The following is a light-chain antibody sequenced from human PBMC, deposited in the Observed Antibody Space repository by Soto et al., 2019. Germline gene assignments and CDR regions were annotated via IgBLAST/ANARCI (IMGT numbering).Light chain of an antibody. J-gene: IGLJ2*01. V-gene: IGLV2-14*01. Sequence: QSALTQPASVSGSPGQSITISCTGTSSDVGPYNYVSWYQQHPGKAPKLMIFEVNNRPSGVSNRFSGSKSGYTASLTISGLQAEDEADYYCSSYTSSNTLAFGGGTKLTVL. CDR3: SSYTSSNTLA. CDR2: EVN. CDR1: SSDVGPYNY.